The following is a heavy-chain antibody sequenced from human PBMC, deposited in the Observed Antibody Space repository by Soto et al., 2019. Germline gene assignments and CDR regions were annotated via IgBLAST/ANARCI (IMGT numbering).Heavy chain of an antibody. CDR3: AKAMEPYSYGLVGMDV. CDR1: GFTFDDYA. Sequence: EVQLVESGGGLVQPGRSLRLSCAASGFTFDDYAMHWVRQAPGKGVEWVSGISWNSGRIGYEDSVKGRFTISRDNAKNSLYLQMNSLSAEDTALYYCAKAMEPYSYGLVGMDVWGQGTTVTVSS. V-gene: IGHV3-9*01. CDR2: ISWNSGRI. D-gene: IGHD5-18*01. J-gene: IGHJ6*02.